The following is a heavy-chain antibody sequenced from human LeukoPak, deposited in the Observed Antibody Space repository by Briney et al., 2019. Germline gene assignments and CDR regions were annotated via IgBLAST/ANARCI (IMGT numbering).Heavy chain of an antibody. CDR2: IYHSGNT. D-gene: IGHD4-17*01. CDR3: ANSIDFDYGDYYFDY. Sequence: SETLSLTCTVSGYSISSGYYWGWIRQPPGKGLEWIGSIYHSGNTDYNPSLKSRVTMSVDTSKNQFSLKLSSVTAADTAVYYCANSIDFDYGDYYFDYWGQGALVTISS. J-gene: IGHJ4*02. V-gene: IGHV4-38-2*02. CDR1: GYSISSGYY.